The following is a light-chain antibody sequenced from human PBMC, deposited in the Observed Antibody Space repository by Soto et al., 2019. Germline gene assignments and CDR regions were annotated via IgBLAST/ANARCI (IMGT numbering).Light chain of an antibody. CDR2: DVS. CDR3: SSYTSSDTYV. J-gene: IGLJ1*01. V-gene: IGLV2-14*01. Sequence: QSALTQPASVSGSPGQSITISCTGTSSDVGGYNYVSWYQQHPGKAPKLMIYDVSNRPSGVSNRFSVSKSGNMASLTISGLQAEDEADYYCSSYTSSDTYVFGTGTKLTVL. CDR1: SSDVGGYNY.